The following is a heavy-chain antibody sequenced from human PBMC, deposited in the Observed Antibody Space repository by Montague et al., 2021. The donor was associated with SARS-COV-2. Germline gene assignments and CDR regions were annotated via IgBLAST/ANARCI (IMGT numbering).Heavy chain of an antibody. J-gene: IGHJ6*02. CDR2: IYYSGST. CDR3: ARVRRQQLVRLSGMDV. V-gene: IGHV4-39*07. D-gene: IGHD6-13*01. CDR1: GGSISSSSFY. Sequence: SETLSLTCTVSGGSISSSSFYWGWLRQPPGKGLEWIGCIYYSGSTYYNPSLKSRVTISADTSKNQFSLKLSSVTAADTAVYYCARVRRQQLVRLSGMDVWGQGTTVTVSS.